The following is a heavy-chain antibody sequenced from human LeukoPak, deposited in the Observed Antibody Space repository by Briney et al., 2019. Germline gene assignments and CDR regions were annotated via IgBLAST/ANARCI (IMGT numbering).Heavy chain of an antibody. Sequence: PGGSLRLSCAASGFTVGSNYMSWVRQAPGKGLEWVSVIYSGGSTYYADSVKGRFTISRDNSKNTLYLQMNSLRAEDTAVYYCARDNDYYDTSGYFDHWGQGTLVTVSS. V-gene: IGHV3-66*01. D-gene: IGHD3-22*01. CDR1: GFTVGSNY. CDR2: IYSGGST. J-gene: IGHJ4*02. CDR3: ARDNDYYDTSGYFDH.